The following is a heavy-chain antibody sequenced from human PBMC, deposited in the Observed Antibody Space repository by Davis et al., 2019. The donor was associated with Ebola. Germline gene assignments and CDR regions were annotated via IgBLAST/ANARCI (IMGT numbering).Heavy chain of an antibody. CDR3: AKDWVSAVSGNLEFEN. Sequence: GGSLRLSCTASGFTFSTYAMSWVRQAPGKGLEWVSGISGSGGDTYYADSVKGRFTISRDNSERTLFMQMKSLRVEDTAVYYCAKDWVSAVSGNLEFENWGEGILVTVSS. CDR2: ISGSGGDT. J-gene: IGHJ4*02. CDR1: GFTFSTYA. D-gene: IGHD4-23*01. V-gene: IGHV3-23*01.